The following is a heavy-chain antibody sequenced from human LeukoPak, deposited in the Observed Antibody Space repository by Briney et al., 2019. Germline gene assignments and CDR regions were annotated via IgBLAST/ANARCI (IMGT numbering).Heavy chain of an antibody. J-gene: IGHJ1*01. V-gene: IGHV1-2*02. CDR2: IHPNSGGA. CDR1: GYTFTDYY. D-gene: IGHD6-19*01. CDR3: ARLATVPG. Sequence: ASVKVSCKASGYTFTDYYLHWVRQAPGQGLVWMGWIHPNSGGANYAQKFQGRVTMTRDTSISTAYMELTSLRSDDTAVYYCARLATVPGWGQGTLVIVSS.